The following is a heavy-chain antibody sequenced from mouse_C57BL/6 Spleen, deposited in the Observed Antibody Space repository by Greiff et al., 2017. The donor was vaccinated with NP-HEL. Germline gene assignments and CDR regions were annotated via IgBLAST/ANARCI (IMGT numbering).Heavy chain of an antibody. Sequence: QVQLQQSGAELVRPGASVTLSCKASGYTFTDYEMHWVKQTPVHGLEWIGAIDPETGGPAYNQKFKGKAILTADKSSSTAYMERRSLTSEDSAVYYCTRNYDCSSYGYWGQGTTLTVSS. CDR3: TRNYDCSSYGY. J-gene: IGHJ2*01. D-gene: IGHD1-1*01. V-gene: IGHV1-15*01. CDR1: GYTFTDYE. CDR2: IDPETGGP.